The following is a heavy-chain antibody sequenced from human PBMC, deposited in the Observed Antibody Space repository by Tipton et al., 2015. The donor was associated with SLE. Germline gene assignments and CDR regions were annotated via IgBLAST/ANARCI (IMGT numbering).Heavy chain of an antibody. D-gene: IGHD7-27*01. Sequence: TLSLTCTVSGGSITTNYWSWIRQPPGKGLEWIGNIYYSGTTTYNPSLKSRVTISVDTPKNQFSLKLSSVTAADTAVYYCARGTKLGNHYYYYYMDVWGKGTTVTVSS. J-gene: IGHJ6*03. CDR2: IYYSGTT. V-gene: IGHV4-59*01. CDR1: GGSITTNY. CDR3: ARGTKLGNHYYYYYMDV.